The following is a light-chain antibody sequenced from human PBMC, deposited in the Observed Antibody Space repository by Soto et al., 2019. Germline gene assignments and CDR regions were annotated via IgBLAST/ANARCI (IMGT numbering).Light chain of an antibody. J-gene: IGKJ2*01. CDR1: QSVRTSD. CDR3: QHCGNSRYT. V-gene: IGKV3-20*01. CDR2: GAF. Sequence: EVVLTQSPGTLSLSPGERATLSCRASQSVRTSDVTWYQHQPGQAPRLLIYGAFNRATDIPDRFSGSGSGTDFTLTISRLEAADFAVYYCQHCGNSRYTFGQGTRLEIK.